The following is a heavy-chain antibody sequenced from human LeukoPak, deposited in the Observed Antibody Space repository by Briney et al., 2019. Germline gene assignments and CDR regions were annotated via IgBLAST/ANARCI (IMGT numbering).Heavy chain of an antibody. V-gene: IGHV3-23*01. CDR2: ISGSGGST. J-gene: IGHJ3*02. CDR1: GFTVSSDY. Sequence: GGSLRLSCAVSGFTVSSDYMSWVRQAPGKGLEWVSAISGSGGSTYYADSVKGRFTISRDNSKNTLYLQMNSLRAEDTAVYYCAKDRCSSTSCLRADNDAFDIWGQGTMVTVSS. CDR3: AKDRCSSTSCLRADNDAFDI. D-gene: IGHD2-2*01.